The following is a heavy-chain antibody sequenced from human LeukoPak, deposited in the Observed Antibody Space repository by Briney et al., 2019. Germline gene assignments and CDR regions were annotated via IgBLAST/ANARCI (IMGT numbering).Heavy chain of an antibody. CDR1: GLTFSNYA. V-gene: IGHV3-23*01. J-gene: IGHJ3*01. CDR2: ITGRGGT. D-gene: IGHD4-17*01. CDR3: AKDPNGDYVGAFDS. Sequence: GGSLRLSCAASGLTFSNYAMTWVRQAPGKGLEWISSITGRGGTSYTDSVKGRFTVYRDNSKNTLYLQMNSLRVGDTGLYYCAKDPNGDYVGAFDSWGQGTMVTVSS.